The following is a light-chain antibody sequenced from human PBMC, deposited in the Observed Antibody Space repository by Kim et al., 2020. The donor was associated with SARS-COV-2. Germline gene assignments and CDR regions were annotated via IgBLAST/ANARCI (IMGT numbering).Light chain of an antibody. CDR2: RAS. Sequence: LSPWERATLSCRASQSVTANRLAWSQQKPGQAPRFLIYRASSRATGIPDRFSGSGSGTDFTLTISRLGPEDFAVYYCQQYFTAPLTVGGGTKLEI. J-gene: IGKJ4*01. V-gene: IGKV3-20*01. CDR3: QQYFTAPLT. CDR1: QSVTANR.